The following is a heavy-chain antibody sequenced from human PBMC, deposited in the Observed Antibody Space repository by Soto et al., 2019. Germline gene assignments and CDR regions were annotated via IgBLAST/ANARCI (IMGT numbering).Heavy chain of an antibody. V-gene: IGHV3-33*01. CDR2: IWYDGSNK. CDR3: ARDSGYGSARVHTAHYYYYYGMDV. Sequence: XVCLGLSCAACGFTFSSYGVHWVRQAPGKGLEWVAVIWYDGSNKYYADSVKGRFTISRDNSKNTLYLQMNSLRAEDTAVYYCARDSGYGSARVHTAHYYYYYGMDVWAQGTTVTVSS. D-gene: IGHD3-10*01. CDR1: GFTFSSYG. J-gene: IGHJ6*02.